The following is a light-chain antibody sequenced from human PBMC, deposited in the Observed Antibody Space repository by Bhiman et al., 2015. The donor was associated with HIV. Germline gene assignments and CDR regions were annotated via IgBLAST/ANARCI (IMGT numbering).Light chain of an antibody. V-gene: IGLV3-21*04. J-gene: IGLJ2*01. CDR3: QVWDNDGDPVI. CDR2: YDS. CDR1: NIGSKS. Sequence: SYELTQPPSVSVAPGKTASITCGGNNIGSKSVHWYQQKPGQAPVLVIYYDSDRPSGIPERFSASNSGNTATLTISRVEAGDEADYYCQVWDNDGDPVIFGGGSKLTVL.